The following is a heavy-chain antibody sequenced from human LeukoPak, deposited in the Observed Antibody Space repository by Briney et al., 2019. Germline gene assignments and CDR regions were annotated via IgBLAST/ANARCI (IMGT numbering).Heavy chain of an antibody. CDR2: IIPIFGTA. D-gene: IGHD2-2*01. CDR3: ASCNIVAVPAAIPLYDGMDV. Sequence: SVKVSCKASGGTFSSYAISWVRQAPGKGLEWMGGIIPIFGTANYAQKFQGRVTITADESTSTAYMELSSLRSEDTAVYYCASCNIVAVPAAIPLYDGMDVWGKGTTVTVSS. V-gene: IGHV1-69*01. CDR1: GGTFSSYA. J-gene: IGHJ6*04.